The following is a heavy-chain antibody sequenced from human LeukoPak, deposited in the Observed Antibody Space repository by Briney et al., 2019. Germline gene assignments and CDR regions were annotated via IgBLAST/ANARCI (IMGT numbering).Heavy chain of an antibody. CDR1: GFMFSSYG. CDR3: AREGIAAAGTDYDAFDI. D-gene: IGHD6-13*01. CDR2: ISGSGGNT. V-gene: IGHV3-23*01. Sequence: GGSLRLSCAASGFMFSSYGMSWVRQTPGKGLEWVSGISGSGGNTYYADSVKGRFTISRDNSKNTLYLQMNSLRAEDTAVYYCAREGIAAAGTDYDAFDIWGQGTMVTVSS. J-gene: IGHJ3*02.